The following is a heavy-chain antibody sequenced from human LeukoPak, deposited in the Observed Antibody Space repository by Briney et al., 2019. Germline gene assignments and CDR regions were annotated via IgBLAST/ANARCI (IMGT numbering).Heavy chain of an antibody. V-gene: IGHV3-53*01. CDR3: ARGVEPLAANTLAY. CDR1: GFTVITND. Sequence: PGGSLRLSCAASGFTVITNDMTWVRQAPGKGLEWGSVLCDGNTKYADSVQGRFTISRDNSKNTLYLEMNSLSPDDTAVYYCARGVEPLAANTLAYWGQGTLVTVSS. CDR2: LCDGNT. J-gene: IGHJ4*02. D-gene: IGHD1-14*01.